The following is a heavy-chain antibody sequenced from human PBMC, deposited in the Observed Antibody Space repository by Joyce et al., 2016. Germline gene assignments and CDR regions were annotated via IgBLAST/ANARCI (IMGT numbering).Heavy chain of an antibody. Sequence: DSVKGRFTVSRDNAKNTLYLQMNSLRVEDTAVFYCVRGGKDYFYSMDVWGQGTTVTVSS. V-gene: IGHV3-21*01. CDR3: VRGGKDYFYSMDV. J-gene: IGHJ6*03.